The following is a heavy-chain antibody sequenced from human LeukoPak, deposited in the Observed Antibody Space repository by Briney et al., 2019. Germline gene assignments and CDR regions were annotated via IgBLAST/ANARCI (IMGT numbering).Heavy chain of an antibody. V-gene: IGHV3-48*01. Sequence: GGSLRLSCAASGFTLTSYSMNWVRQAPGKGLEWVSYINSGISTIIYADSLKGRFTISRDNTTNSLYLQMNSLRAEDTAVYYCASNFLLVFDAFYGWGQRTTVSASS. CDR2: INSGISTI. CDR3: ASNFLLVFDAFYG. J-gene: IGHJ3*01. CDR1: GFTLTSYS. D-gene: IGHD2-8*02.